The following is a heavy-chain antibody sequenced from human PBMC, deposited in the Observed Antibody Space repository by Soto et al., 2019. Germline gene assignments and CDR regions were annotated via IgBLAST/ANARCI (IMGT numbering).Heavy chain of an antibody. V-gene: IGHV6-1*01. CDR1: GDSVSSNSAA. CDR2: TYYRSKWYN. D-gene: IGHD3-10*01. J-gene: IGHJ6*02. CDR3: ARDAPRGSYYYYYGMDV. Sequence: SQTLSLTCVISGDSVSSNSAAWNWIRQSPSRGLEWLGRTYYRSKWYNDYAVSVKSRITVNPDTSKNQFSLQLNSVTPEDTAVYYCARDAPRGSYYYYYGMDVWGQGTTVTVSS.